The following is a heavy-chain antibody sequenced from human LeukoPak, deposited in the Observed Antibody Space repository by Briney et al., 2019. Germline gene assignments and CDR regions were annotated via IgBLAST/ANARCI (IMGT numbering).Heavy chain of an antibody. Sequence: GGSLRLSCAASGFTFSNYWMSWVRQAPGKGLEWVSSIVGTGSNTYTADSVKGRFTISRDNAKNTLYLQMNSLRVEDTAVYYCAQGSLGYCSGARCYPFDYWGQGTLVTVSS. CDR2: IVGTGSNT. J-gene: IGHJ4*02. CDR1: GFTFSNYW. D-gene: IGHD2-2*01. V-gene: IGHV3-23*01. CDR3: AQGSLGYCSGARCYPFDY.